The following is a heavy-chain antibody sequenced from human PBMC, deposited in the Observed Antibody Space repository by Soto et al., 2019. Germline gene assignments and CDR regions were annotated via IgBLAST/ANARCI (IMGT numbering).Heavy chain of an antibody. V-gene: IGHV1-18*01. CDR3: ATRSPAFDF. Sequence: GASVKVSCKTSGYTFTTFGISWVRQAPGQGLEWMGWINTNKGNTDYAQKFRGRVTMTTDTSTSTAYMELRSLRSDDKAVYYCATRSPAFDFWGQGTLVTVS. CDR1: GYTFTTFG. J-gene: IGHJ4*02. CDR2: INTNKGNT.